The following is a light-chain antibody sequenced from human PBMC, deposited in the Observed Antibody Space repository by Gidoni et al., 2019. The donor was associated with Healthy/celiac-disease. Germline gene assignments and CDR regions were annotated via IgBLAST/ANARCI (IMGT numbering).Light chain of an antibody. V-gene: IGKV3-11*01. CDR3: QQRSNWPPGWT. CDR1: QSVSSY. Sequence: EIVLTQSPATLSLSPGERATLSCRASQSVSSYLAWYQQKPGQAPRLLIYDASNSATGIPARFSGSGSGTDFTLTISSLEPEDFAVYYCQQRSNWPPGWTFGQGTKVEIK. CDR2: DAS. J-gene: IGKJ1*01.